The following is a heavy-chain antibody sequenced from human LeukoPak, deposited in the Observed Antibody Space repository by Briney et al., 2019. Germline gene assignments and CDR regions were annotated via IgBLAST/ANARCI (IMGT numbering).Heavy chain of an antibody. CDR1: GFTFSSYS. CDR3: AKDGGYSGYDIGGDDAFDI. D-gene: IGHD5-12*01. V-gene: IGHV3-21*01. Sequence: GGSLRLSCAASGFTFSSYSMNWVRQAPGKGLEWVSSISSSSSYIYYADSVKGRFTISRDNSKNTLYLQMNSLRAEDTAVYYCAKDGGYSGYDIGGDDAFDIWGQGTMVTVSS. CDR2: ISSSSSYI. J-gene: IGHJ3*02.